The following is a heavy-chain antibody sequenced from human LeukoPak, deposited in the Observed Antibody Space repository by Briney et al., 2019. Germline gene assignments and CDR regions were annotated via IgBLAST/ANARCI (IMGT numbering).Heavy chain of an antibody. Sequence: GSLRLSCAASGFTFSSYSMNWVRQAPGKGLEWVSSIIVGSSYIYYADSVKGRFTISRDDARNSLYLQMDSLRAEDTAVYYCARTKSGFDYWGQGTLVTVSS. J-gene: IGHJ4*02. V-gene: IGHV3-21*01. CDR1: GFTFSSYS. CDR2: IIVGSSYI. CDR3: ARTKSGFDY.